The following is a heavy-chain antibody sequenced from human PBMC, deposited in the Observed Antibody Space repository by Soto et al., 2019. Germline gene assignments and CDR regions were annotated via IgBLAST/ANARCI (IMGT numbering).Heavy chain of an antibody. J-gene: IGHJ3*02. CDR1: GGSISSSSYY. D-gene: IGHD3-10*01. V-gene: IGHV4-39*01. CDR3: ASQDLWFGINFGDAFDI. CDR2: IYYSGST. Sequence: PSETLSLTCTVSGGSISSSSYYWGWIRQPPGKGLEWIGSIYYSGSTYYNPSLKSRVTISVDTSKNQFSLKLSSVTAADTAVYYCASQDLWFGINFGDAFDIWGQGTMVTVSS.